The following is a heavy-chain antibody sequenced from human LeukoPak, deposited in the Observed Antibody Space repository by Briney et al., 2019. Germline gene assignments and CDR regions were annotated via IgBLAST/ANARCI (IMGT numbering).Heavy chain of an antibody. CDR3: ARISVVTRYFQH. CDR2: IYNGGTT. J-gene: IGHJ1*01. V-gene: IGHV3-53*01. Sequence: QTGGSLRLSCAASGFTVSNNYMSWVRQAPGKGLEWVSVIYNGGTTYYADSVKGRFTISRDNSKTTLYLQMNSLRAEDTAVYYCARISVVTRYFQHWGQGTLVTVSS. D-gene: IGHD4-23*01. CDR1: GFTVSNNY.